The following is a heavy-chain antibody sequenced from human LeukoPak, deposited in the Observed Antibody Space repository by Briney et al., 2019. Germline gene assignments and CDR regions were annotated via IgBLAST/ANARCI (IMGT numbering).Heavy chain of an antibody. J-gene: IGHJ4*02. CDR3: AKRISPSPYSSGWYLDY. Sequence: GGSLRLSCAASGFTFSSYWMHWVRQAPGKGLVWVSRINSDGSSTSTSYADSVKGRFTISRDNSKNTLYLQMNSLRAEDTAVYYCAKRISPSPYSSGWYLDYWGQGTLVTVSS. CDR2: INSDGSSTST. D-gene: IGHD6-19*01. CDR1: GFTFSSYW. V-gene: IGHV3-74*01.